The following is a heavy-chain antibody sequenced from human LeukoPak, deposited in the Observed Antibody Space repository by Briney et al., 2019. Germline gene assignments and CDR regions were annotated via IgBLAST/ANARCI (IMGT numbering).Heavy chain of an antibody. CDR1: GGSISSYY. CDR3: ARDIAVAGTGEFDY. CDR2: IYYSGST. Sequence: SETLSLTCTVSGGSISSYYWSWIRQPPGKGLEWIGYIYYSGSTNYNPSLKSRVTISVDTSKNQFSLKLSSVTAADTAVYYCARDIAVAGTGEFDYWGQGTLVTVSS. D-gene: IGHD6-19*01. J-gene: IGHJ4*02. V-gene: IGHV4-59*01.